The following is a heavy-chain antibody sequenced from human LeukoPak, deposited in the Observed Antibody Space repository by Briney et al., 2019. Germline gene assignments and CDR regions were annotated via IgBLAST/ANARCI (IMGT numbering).Heavy chain of an antibody. CDR3: ARDGDSSSWSYDY. D-gene: IGHD6-13*01. Sequence: GASVKVSCKASGYTFTGYYMHWVRQAPGQGLEWMGWINPNSGGTNYAQKFQGRVTMTRDTSISTAYMELSRLRSDDTAVYYCARDGDSSSWSYDYWDQGTLVTVSS. CDR2: INPNSGGT. J-gene: IGHJ4*02. V-gene: IGHV1-2*02. CDR1: GYTFTGYY.